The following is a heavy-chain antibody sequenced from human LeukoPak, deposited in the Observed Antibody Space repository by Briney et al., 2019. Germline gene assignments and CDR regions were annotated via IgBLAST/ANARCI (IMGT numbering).Heavy chain of an antibody. D-gene: IGHD6-13*01. CDR3: ARVRGNSCDY. Sequence: ASVTVSCKTSGYTVSDHYMHWVRQAPGQGLEWMGWLRGDTGDTGSPQKFKGRVTMTRDTATNTAYMQLSRLTYDDTAMYFCARVRGNSCDYWGQGTLVTVSS. V-gene: IGHV1-2*02. CDR1: GYTVSDHY. J-gene: IGHJ4*02. CDR2: LRGDTGDT.